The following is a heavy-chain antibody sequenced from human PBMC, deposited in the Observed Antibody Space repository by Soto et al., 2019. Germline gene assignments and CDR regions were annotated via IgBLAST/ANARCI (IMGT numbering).Heavy chain of an antibody. J-gene: IGHJ5*02. Sequence: PSETLSLTCAVYGGSFSGYYWSWIRQPPGKGLEWIGEINHSGSTNYNPSLKSRVTISVDTSKNQFSLKLSSVTAADTAVYYCAREGYYDILTGENNNWFDPWGQGTLVTVSS. CDR2: INHSGST. CDR3: AREGYYDILTGENNNWFDP. D-gene: IGHD3-9*01. V-gene: IGHV4-34*01. CDR1: GGSFSGYY.